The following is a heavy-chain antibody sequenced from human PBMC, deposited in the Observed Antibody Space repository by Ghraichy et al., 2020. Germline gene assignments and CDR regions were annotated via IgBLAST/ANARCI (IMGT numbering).Heavy chain of an antibody. CDR3: ARLSNSGYGRYYYGMDV. Sequence: LNISCKGSGYSFTSYWIGWVRQMPGKGLEWMGIIYPGDSDTRYSPSFQGQVTISADKSISTAYLQWSSLKASDTAMYYCARLSNSGYGRYYYGMDVWGQGTTVTVSS. CDR2: IYPGDSDT. CDR1: GYSFTSYW. V-gene: IGHV5-51*01. D-gene: IGHD5-12*01. J-gene: IGHJ6*02.